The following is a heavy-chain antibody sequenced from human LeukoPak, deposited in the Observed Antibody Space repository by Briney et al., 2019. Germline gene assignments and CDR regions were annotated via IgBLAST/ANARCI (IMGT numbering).Heavy chain of an antibody. CDR3: VRERSGWFFSN. J-gene: IGHJ4*02. Sequence: GSVKDSSKASVYSFTSYGISWGRHTPEQGVERMGWINPYNGNTNYAQKPQGRVTITTDTSTSTAYMDLRSLRSDDTAVYYCVRERSGWFFSNWGQGTLVTVSS. CDR1: VYSFTSYG. CDR2: INPYNGNT. V-gene: IGHV1-18*01. D-gene: IGHD6-19*01.